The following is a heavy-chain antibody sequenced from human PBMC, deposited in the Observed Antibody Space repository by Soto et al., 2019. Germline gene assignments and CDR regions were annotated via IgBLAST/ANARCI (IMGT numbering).Heavy chain of an antibody. V-gene: IGHV1-2*04. J-gene: IGHJ2*01. CDR3: AGAAGDRGPRGWYFDI. CDR2: INPNSGGT. Sequence: QVQLVQSGAEVKKPGASVKVSCKASGYTFTGYYMHWVRQAPGQGLEWMGWINPNSGGTNYAQKFQGWVTMNTDTSISTAYMGLRRVRSAVTAVYFCAGAAGDRGPRGWYFDIWGRGTLVTVSS. CDR1: GYTFTGYY. D-gene: IGHD7-27*01.